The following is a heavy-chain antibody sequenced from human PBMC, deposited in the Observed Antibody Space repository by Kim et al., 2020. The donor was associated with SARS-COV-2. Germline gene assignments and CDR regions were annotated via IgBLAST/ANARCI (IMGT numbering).Heavy chain of an antibody. CDR3: ARGENIVVVPAAIRGRWF. J-gene: IGHJ5*01. V-gene: IGHV4-34*01. CDR1: GGSFSGYY. Sequence: SETLSLTCAVYGGSFSGYYWSWIRQPPGKGLEWIGEINHSGSTNYNPSLKSRVTISVDTSKNQFSLKLSSVTAADTAVYYCARGENIVVVPAAIRGRWF. CDR2: INHSGST. D-gene: IGHD2-2*02.